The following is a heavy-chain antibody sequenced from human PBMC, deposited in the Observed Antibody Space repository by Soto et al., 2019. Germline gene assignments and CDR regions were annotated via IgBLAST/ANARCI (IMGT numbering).Heavy chain of an antibody. CDR1: GGTFSSYT. CDR3: ARGHEYGGNSDAFDI. V-gene: IGHV1-69*02. J-gene: IGHJ3*02. D-gene: IGHD4-17*01. Sequence: GASVKVSCKASGGTFSSYTISWVRQAPGQGLEWMGRIIPILGIANYAQKFQGRVTITADKSTNTAYMELRSLFSEDAAVYYCARGHEYGGNSDAFDIWGLGTVVTVSS. CDR2: IIPILGIA.